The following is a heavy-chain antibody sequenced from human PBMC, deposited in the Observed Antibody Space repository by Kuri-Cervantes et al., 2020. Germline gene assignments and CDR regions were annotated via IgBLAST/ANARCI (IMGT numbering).Heavy chain of an antibody. CDR2: ISDYNGNT. Sequence: ASVKVSCKASGFTFTDYYMHWLRQAPGQGLEWMGWISDYNGNTNVAQKLQGRVTMTTDTSTTTAYMELRSLRSDDTAVYYCARGSSRDCGGDCWLPDYWGQGTLVTVSS. V-gene: IGHV1-18*04. J-gene: IGHJ4*02. CDR3: ARGSSRDCGGDCWLPDY. CDR1: GFTFTDYY. D-gene: IGHD2-21*02.